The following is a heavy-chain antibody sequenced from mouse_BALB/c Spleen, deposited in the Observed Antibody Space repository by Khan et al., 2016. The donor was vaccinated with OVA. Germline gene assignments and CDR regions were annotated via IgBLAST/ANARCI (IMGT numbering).Heavy chain of an antibody. J-gene: IGHJ4*01. Sequence: EVQLVESGPGLVKPSQSLSLACPVTGYSITSDYACNWIRQFPGNKLEWMGYINYSGRTSYNPYLKSRISITRDPSKNQFFLQLNSVTTADTARDYCVCGALALDYWGQGTSVTVSS. CDR3: VCGALALDY. CDR2: INYSGRT. D-gene: IGHD6-1*01. CDR1: GYSITSDYA. V-gene: IGHV3-2*02.